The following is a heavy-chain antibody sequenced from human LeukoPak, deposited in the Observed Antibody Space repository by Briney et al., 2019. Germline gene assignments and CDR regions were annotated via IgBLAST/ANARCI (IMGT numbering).Heavy chain of an antibody. V-gene: IGHV5-51*01. CDR3: ASLKSASDNYDSRGPGGFDI. D-gene: IGHD3-22*01. Sequence: GEALKISFRGSGYSFTSYWIGWVRPVPGKGEEWMGIIYPGDSDTRYCPSFQGQVTISADKSISTSYLQWSSLKASGTAMYYCASLKSASDNYDSRGPGGFDIWGQGTMVTVSS. CDR2: IYPGDSDT. CDR1: GYSFTSYW. J-gene: IGHJ3*02.